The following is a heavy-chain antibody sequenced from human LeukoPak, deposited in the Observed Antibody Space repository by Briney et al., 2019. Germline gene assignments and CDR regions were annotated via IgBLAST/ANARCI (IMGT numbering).Heavy chain of an antibody. V-gene: IGHV3-30*03. CDR1: GFTFSSYV. D-gene: IGHD4/OR15-4a*01. CDR2: ISYDGNIK. J-gene: IGHJ4*02. Sequence: SGGSLRLSCSASGFTFSSYVMHWVRQAPGKGLEWVAIISYDGNIKYQADSVKGRFTISRDDSKNTLYLQMNSLRAEDTAVYYCARDRSANSRVYYFDYWGQGTLVTVSS. CDR3: ARDRSANSRVYYFDY.